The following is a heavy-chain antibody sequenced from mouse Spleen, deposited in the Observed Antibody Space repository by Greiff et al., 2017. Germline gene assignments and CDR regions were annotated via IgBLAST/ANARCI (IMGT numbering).Heavy chain of an antibody. V-gene: IGHV7-3*01. CDR2: IRNKANGYTT. CDR1: GFTFTDYY. CDR3: ARSPTTVVLDY. D-gene: IGHD1-1*01. Sequence: EVKVVESGGGLVQPGGSLSLSCAASGFTFTDYYMSWVRQPPGKALEWLGFIRNKANGYTTEYSASVKGRFTISRDNSQSILYLQMNALRAEDSATYYCARSPTTVVLDYWGQGTTLTVSS. J-gene: IGHJ2*01.